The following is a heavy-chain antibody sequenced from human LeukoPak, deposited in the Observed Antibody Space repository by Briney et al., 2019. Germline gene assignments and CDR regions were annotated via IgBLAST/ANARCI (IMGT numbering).Heavy chain of an antibody. Sequence: SVKVSCKASGGTFSSYAIRWVRQAPGQGLEWMGRIIPILGMANYAQKFQGRVTITADKSTSTAYMELSSLRSEDTAVYYCACYYYDSSGYYSLFDYWGQGTLVTVSS. V-gene: IGHV1-69*04. CDR1: GGTFSSYA. J-gene: IGHJ4*02. D-gene: IGHD3-22*01. CDR3: ACYYYDSSGYYSLFDY. CDR2: IIPILGMA.